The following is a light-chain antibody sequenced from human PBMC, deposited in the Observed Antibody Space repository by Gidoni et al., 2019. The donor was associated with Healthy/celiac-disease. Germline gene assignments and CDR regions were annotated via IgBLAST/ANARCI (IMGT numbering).Light chain of an antibody. CDR2: AAS. J-gene: IGKJ4*01. CDR1: QGLSSY. CDR3: QQYYSYPPT. Sequence: AIRMTQSPSSFPASTGDRVTITCRASQGLSSYLAWYQQKPGKAPKLLIYAASTLQRGVPSRFSGSGSGTDFTLTISCLQSEDFATYYCQQYYSYPPTFGGGTRVEIK. V-gene: IGKV1-8*01.